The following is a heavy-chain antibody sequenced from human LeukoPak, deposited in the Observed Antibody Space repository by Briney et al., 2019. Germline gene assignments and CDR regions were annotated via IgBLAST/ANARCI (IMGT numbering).Heavy chain of an antibody. CDR1: GYTFTSYG. CDR3: ARGRGRLRYFDWLSSDAFDI. J-gene: IGHJ3*02. CDR2: ISAYNGNT. V-gene: IGHV1-18*01. Sequence: ASVKVSCKASGYTFTSYGISWVRQAPGQGLEWMGRISAYNGNTNYAQKLQGRVTMTTDTSTSTAYMELRSLRSDDTAVYYCARGRGRLRYFDWLSSDAFDIWGQGTMVTVSS. D-gene: IGHD3-9*01.